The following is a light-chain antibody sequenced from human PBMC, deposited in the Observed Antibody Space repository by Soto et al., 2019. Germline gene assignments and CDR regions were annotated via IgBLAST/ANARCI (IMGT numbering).Light chain of an antibody. J-gene: IGKJ2*01. Sequence: EIVMTQSPATLSVSPGERATLSCRASQSINNNLAWYQQKPGQAPRLLVYGASTRAAGIPARFSGSGSGTEFSLTISSLQSEDFAVYYCQQYSSLPHTFGQGTKLEVK. CDR2: GAS. V-gene: IGKV3-15*01. CDR3: QQYSSLPHT. CDR1: QSINNN.